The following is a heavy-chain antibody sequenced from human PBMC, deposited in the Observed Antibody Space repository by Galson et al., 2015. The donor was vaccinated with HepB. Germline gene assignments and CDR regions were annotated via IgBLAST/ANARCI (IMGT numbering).Heavy chain of an antibody. J-gene: IGHJ6*02. CDR1: GFTFSSYG. Sequence: SLRLSCAASGFTFSSYGMHWVRQAPGKGLEWVAVISYDGSNKYYADSVKGLFTISRDNSKNTLYLQMNSLRAEDTAVYYCAKDKQWLSYYYYGIDVWGQGTTVTVSS. D-gene: IGHD6-19*01. CDR3: AKDKQWLSYYYYGIDV. V-gene: IGHV3-30*18. CDR2: ISYDGSNK.